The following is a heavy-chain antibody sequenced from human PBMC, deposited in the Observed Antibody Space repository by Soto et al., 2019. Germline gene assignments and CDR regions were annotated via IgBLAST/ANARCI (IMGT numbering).Heavy chain of an antibody. CDR3: AKDPGGDYAPGVYYYGMDV. CDR2: ISGSGGST. D-gene: IGHD4-17*01. V-gene: IGHV3-23*01. CDR1: GFNFSSYA. J-gene: IGHJ6*02. Sequence: GGSLRLSCAASGFNFSSYAMSWVRQAPGKGLEWVSAISGSGGSTYYADSVKGRFTISRDNSKDTLYLQMNSLRAEDTAVYYCAKDPGGDYAPGVYYYGMDVWGQGTTVTVSS.